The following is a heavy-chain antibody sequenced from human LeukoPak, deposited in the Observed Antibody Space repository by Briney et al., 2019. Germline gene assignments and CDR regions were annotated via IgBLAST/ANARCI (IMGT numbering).Heavy chain of an antibody. CDR1: GFTFSSYG. CDR3: AKDRTGTTGRDWLDP. V-gene: IGHV3-23*01. CDR2: ISGSGSST. J-gene: IGHJ5*02. Sequence: GGSLRLSCAASGFTFSSYGMSWVRQAPGKGLEGVSPISGSGSSTYYAASVKGRFTISRDNSKNTMYLQMDSLRVDDTAVYHCAKDRTGTTGRDWLDPWGQGILVTVSS. D-gene: IGHD1-1*01.